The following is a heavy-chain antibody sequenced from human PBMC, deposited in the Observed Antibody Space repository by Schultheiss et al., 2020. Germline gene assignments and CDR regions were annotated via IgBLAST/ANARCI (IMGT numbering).Heavy chain of an antibody. V-gene: IGHV3-15*01. CDR2: IKSKTDGGTT. CDR1: GFTFSNAW. J-gene: IGHJ4*02. Sequence: GESLKISCAASGFTFSNAWMSWVRQAPGKGLEWVGRIKSKTDGGTTDYAAPVKGRFTISRDDSKNTLYLQMNSLKTEDTAVYYCTTDRGGYRSDLDYWGQGTMVTVS. CDR3: TTDRGGYRSDLDY. D-gene: IGHD3-10*01.